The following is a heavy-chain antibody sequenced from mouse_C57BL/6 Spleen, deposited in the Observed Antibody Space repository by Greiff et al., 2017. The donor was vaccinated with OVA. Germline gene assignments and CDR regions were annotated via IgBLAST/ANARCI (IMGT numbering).Heavy chain of an antibody. CDR2: INPNNGGT. Sequence: VQLKESGPELVKPGASVKIPCKASGYTFTDYNMDWVKQSHGKSLEWIGDINPNNGGTIYNQKFKGKATLTVDKSSSTAYMELRSLTSEDTAVYYCARSAKKYYAMDYWGQGTSVTVSS. CDR1: GYTFTDYN. J-gene: IGHJ4*01. CDR3: ARSAKKYYAMDY. V-gene: IGHV1-18*01.